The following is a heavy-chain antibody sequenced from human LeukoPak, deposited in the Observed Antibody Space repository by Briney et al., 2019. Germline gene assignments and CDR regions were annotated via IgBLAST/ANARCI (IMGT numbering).Heavy chain of an antibody. CDR3: ARGYSGTYRVDY. CDR2: INTDGTNT. D-gene: IGHD1-26*01. J-gene: IGHJ4*02. CDR1: GFTFFSYW. Sequence: GGSLRLSCAASGFTFFSYWMHWVRQVPGKGLVWVSRINTDGTNTTYADSVKGRFTMSRDNAKSRLYLQMNSLRAEDTAVYYCARGYSGTYRVDYWGQGTLVTVSS. V-gene: IGHV3-74*01.